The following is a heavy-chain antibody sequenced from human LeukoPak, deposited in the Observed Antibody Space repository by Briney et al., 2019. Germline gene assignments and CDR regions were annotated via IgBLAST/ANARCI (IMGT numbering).Heavy chain of an antibody. D-gene: IGHD3-10*01. J-gene: IGHJ5*02. V-gene: IGHV4-59*12. Sequence: SETLSLTCTVSGGSISSYYWSWIRQPPGKGLEWIGYIYYSGSTNYNPSLKSRVTISVDTSKNQFSLKLSSVTAADTAVYYCARRYYYGSGSTAWFDPWGQGTLVTVSS. CDR2: IYYSGST. CDR1: GGSISSYY. CDR3: ARRYYYGSGSTAWFDP.